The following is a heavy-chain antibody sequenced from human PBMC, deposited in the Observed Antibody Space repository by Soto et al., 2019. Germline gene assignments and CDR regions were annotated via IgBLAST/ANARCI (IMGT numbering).Heavy chain of an antibody. CDR2: IYYSGNT. Sequence: SETLSLTCSVSGGSISSGYYYWSWIRQPPGKGLEWIGNIYYSGNTYYNPSLKSRLIISIDTYKNQFSLKVGSVTAAVTAVYYCASSSLYGMDAWGQGTQVTVSS. V-gene: IGHV4-30-4*01. CDR1: GGSISSGYYY. CDR3: ASSSLYGMDA. J-gene: IGHJ6*02.